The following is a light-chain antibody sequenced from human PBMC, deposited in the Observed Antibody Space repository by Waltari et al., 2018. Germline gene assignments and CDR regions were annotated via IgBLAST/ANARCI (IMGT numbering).Light chain of an antibody. V-gene: IGKV1-33*01. J-gene: IGKJ3*01. CDR1: QDITNY. CDR3: QRYDNLPIFA. CDR2: DAS. Sequence: DMQLTQSPLSLSASVGDRVTINCRASQDITNYLNWYQQRPGKAPKLLIHDASKLEIGVPSRFSGSQSGTHFTLTISSLQPEDIGTYYCQRYDNLPIFAFGPGTKVEI.